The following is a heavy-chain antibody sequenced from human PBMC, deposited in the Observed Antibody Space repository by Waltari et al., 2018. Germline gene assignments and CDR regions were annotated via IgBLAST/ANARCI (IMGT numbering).Heavy chain of an antibody. V-gene: IGHV3-30*02. CDR1: GFTFSSYG. CDR3: AKGYYYYMDV. Sequence: QVQLVESGGGVVQPGGSLRLSCAASGFTFSSYGMHWVRQVPGKGLEWVALIRYDGSNKYYADSVKVRVTISSDNSKNTLYLQMNSLRAEDTAVYYCAKGYYYYMDVWGKGTTVTVSS. CDR2: IRYDGSNK. J-gene: IGHJ6*03.